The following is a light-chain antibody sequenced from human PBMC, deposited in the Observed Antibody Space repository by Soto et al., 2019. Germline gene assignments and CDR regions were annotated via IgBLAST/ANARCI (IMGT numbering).Light chain of an antibody. V-gene: IGKV1-5*03. CDR2: KAS. Sequence: DIPMTQSPSTLSASVGDRVTITCRASQSFSGYLAWYQQKPGKAPKLLIYKASSLQSGVPSRFSGSGSGTEFTLTISGLQPDDFATYFCQQYSAFTWTFGQGTKVEIK. CDR3: QQYSAFTWT. CDR1: QSFSGY. J-gene: IGKJ1*01.